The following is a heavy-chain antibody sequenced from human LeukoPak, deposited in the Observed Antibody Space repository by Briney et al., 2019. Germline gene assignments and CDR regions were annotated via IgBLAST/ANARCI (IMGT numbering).Heavy chain of an antibody. CDR2: IKTDGNEK. J-gene: IGHJ4*02. D-gene: IGHD3-10*01. CDR1: GFTFSSSY. V-gene: IGHV3-7*01. CDR3: ARNGFGELNYFDY. Sequence: GGSLGLSCAASGFTFSSSYMSWVRQPPGKGLEWVANIKTDGNEKHYVDSVKGRFTISRDNSKNTLYLQMNSLRAEDTAVYYCARNGFGELNYFDYWGQGTLVTVSS.